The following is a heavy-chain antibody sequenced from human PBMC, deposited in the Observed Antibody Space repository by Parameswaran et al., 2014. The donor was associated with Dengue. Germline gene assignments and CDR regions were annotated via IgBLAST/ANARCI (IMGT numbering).Heavy chain of an antibody. Sequence: VRQAPGKGLEWVAVISYDGSNKYYADSVKGRFTISRDNSKNTLYLQMNSLRAEDTAVYYCAKDIVVVPAADYYYGMDVWGQGTTVTVSS. V-gene: IGHV3-30*18. D-gene: IGHD2-2*01. CDR2: ISYDGSNK. J-gene: IGHJ6*02. CDR3: AKDIVVVPAADYYYGMDV.